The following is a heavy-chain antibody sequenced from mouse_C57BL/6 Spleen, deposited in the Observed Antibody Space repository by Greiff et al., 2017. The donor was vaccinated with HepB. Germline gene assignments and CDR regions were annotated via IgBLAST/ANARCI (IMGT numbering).Heavy chain of an antibody. CDR3: ARDPYGNYESAMDY. J-gene: IGHJ4*01. V-gene: IGHV8-12*01. Sequence: QVQLKESGPGILQSSQTLSLTCSFSGFSLSTSGMGVSWIRQPSGKGLEWLAHIYWDDDKRYNPSLKSRLTISKDTSRNQVFLKITSVDTADTATYYCARDPYGNYESAMDYWGQGTSVTVSS. D-gene: IGHD2-1*01. CDR2: IYWDDDK. CDR1: GFSLSTSGMG.